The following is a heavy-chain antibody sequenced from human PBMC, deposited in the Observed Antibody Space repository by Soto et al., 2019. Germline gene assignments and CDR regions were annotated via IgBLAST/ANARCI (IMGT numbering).Heavy chain of an antibody. J-gene: IGHJ4*02. D-gene: IGHD6-19*01. CDR1: GLAFSRSG. CDR3: ARGAVEKQWLDSGVY. CDR2: IWYDGSNK. V-gene: IGHV3-33*01. Sequence: GRPLRLSXEAVGLAFSRSGMNCVTQAQGKELEWVAVIWYDGSNKYYADSVKGRFTISRDNSKNTLYLQMNSLRAEDTAVYYCARGAVEKQWLDSGVYWGQGTLVTVSS.